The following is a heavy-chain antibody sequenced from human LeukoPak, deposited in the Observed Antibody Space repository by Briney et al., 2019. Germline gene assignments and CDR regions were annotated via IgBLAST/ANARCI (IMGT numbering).Heavy chain of an antibody. D-gene: IGHD2-21*02. J-gene: IGHJ6*02. Sequence: PSETLSLTCTVSGGSISSSSYYWGWIRQPPGKGLEWIGSIYYSGSTYYNPSLKSRVTISVDKSKNQFSLKLSSVTAADTAVYYCARARRGVVTANYYYYGMDVWGQGTTVTVSS. CDR3: ARARRGVVTANYYYYGMDV. CDR2: IYYSGST. V-gene: IGHV4-39*07. CDR1: GGSISSSSYY.